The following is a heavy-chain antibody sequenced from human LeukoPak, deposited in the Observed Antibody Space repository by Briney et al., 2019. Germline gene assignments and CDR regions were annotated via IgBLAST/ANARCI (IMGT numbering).Heavy chain of an antibody. J-gene: IGHJ6*02. CDR2: IKEDGSKQ. V-gene: IGHV3-7*03. D-gene: IGHD6-19*01. CDR3: ARDPGRQYSSIADV. CDR1: GFSFSSYR. Sequence: GGSLRLSCAASGFSFSSYRMNWVRRAPGRGLEWLANIKEDGSKQYYVDSVKGRFTISRDNAKNSLYLQMDSLRAEDTAVYYCARDPGRQYSSIADVWGQGTTVTVSS.